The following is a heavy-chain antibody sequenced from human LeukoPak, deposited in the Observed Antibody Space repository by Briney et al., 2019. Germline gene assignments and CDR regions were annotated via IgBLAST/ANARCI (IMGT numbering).Heavy chain of an antibody. CDR3: AREIRYSGSYYLPDAFDI. CDR1: GFTFSSYS. Sequence: PGGSLRLSCAASGFTFSSYSMNWVRQAPVKGLEWVSSISSSSGYIYYADSVKGRFTISRDNAKNSLYLQMNSLRAEDTAVYYCAREIRYSGSYYLPDAFDIWGQGTMVTVSS. CDR2: ISSSSGYI. J-gene: IGHJ3*02. D-gene: IGHD1-26*01. V-gene: IGHV3-21*01.